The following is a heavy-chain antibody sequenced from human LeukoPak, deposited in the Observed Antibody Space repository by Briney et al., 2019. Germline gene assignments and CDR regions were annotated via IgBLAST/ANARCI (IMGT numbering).Heavy chain of an antibody. CDR2: IYHSGST. CDR3: ARGDFHYDILTGYYYYFDY. D-gene: IGHD3-9*01. J-gene: IGHJ4*02. V-gene: IGHV4-4*02. Sequence: SETLSLTCAVSGGSISSSNWWSWVRQPPGKGLEWIGEIYHSGSTNYNPSLKSRVTISEDKSKNQFSLKLSSVTAADTAVYYCARGDFHYDILTGYYYYFDYWGQGTLVTVSS. CDR1: GGSISSSNW.